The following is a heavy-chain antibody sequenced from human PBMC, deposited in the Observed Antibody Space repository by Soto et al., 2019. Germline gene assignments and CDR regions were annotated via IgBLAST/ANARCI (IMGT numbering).Heavy chain of an antibody. CDR1: GYIFTSYY. CDR2: INPFDGSR. J-gene: IGHJ4*02. V-gene: IGHV1-46*03. Sequence: ASVKVSCKASGYIFTSYYIHWVRQAPGQGLEWMGWINPFDGSRMFAQSFQGRITMTRDTSTSTVYMEVSSLRTEDTAVYYCSRVDPGETSPFDHWGQGTLVTVSS. CDR3: SRVDPGETSPFDH. D-gene: IGHD3-10*01.